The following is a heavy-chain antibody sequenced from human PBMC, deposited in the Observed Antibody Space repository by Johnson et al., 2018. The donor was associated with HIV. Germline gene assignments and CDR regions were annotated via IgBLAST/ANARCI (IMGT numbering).Heavy chain of an antibody. V-gene: IGHV3-30*04. CDR1: GFTFSSYA. CDR3: ARDGESQQLPLGDAFDI. D-gene: IGHD6-13*01. Sequence: QVHLVESGGGVVQPGRSLRLSCAASGFTFSSYAMHWVRQAPGKGSEWVAVGSYDSSNKYDADSVKGRLTISRDNSKNTVFLQMDSMRGDDTAVYYCARDGESQQLPLGDAFDIWGQGTMVTVSS. J-gene: IGHJ3*02. CDR2: GSYDSSNK.